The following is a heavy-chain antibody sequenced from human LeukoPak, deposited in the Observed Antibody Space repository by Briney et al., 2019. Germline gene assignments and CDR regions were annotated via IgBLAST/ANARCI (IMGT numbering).Heavy chain of an antibody. CDR1: GFTFSSYW. Sequence: GGSLRLSCAASGFTFSSYWMSWVRQAPGKGLEWVSAISGSGGSTYYADSVKGRFTISRDNSKNTLYLQMNSLRVEDTAVYYCARKEVAYYDNVWGQGTLVTVSS. J-gene: IGHJ4*02. V-gene: IGHV3-23*01. D-gene: IGHD3-22*01. CDR2: ISGSGGST. CDR3: ARKEVAYYDNV.